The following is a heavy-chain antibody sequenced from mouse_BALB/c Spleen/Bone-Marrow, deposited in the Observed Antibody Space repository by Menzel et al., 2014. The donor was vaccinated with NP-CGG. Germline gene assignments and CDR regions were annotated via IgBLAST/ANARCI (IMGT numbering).Heavy chain of an antibody. D-gene: IGHD2-4*01. CDR2: INSNGGST. Sequence: EVQGVESGGGLVQPGGSLKISCAASGFTFSSYGMSWVRQTPDKRLGLVATINSNGGSTYYPDSVKGRFTISRDNAKNTLYLQMSSLKSEDTAMYYCARDNYYDYDGFAYWGQGTLVTVSA. V-gene: IGHV5-6-3*01. CDR3: ARDNYYDYDGFAY. CDR1: GFTFSSYG. J-gene: IGHJ3*01.